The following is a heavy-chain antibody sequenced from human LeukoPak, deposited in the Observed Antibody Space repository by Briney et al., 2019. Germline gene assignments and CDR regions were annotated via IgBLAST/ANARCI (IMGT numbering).Heavy chain of an antibody. V-gene: IGHV4-39*01. CDR2: MYHSGST. D-gene: IGHD1-1*01. Sequence: PSETLSLTCTVSGVSFSSSSQYWGWVRQPPGKGLEWIGSMYHSGSTYNNPSLKSRVAISVDTSNNQFSLKLSSVTAADTAVYYCARHQQLLDYWYFDLWGRGTLVTVSS. J-gene: IGHJ2*01. CDR1: GVSFSSSSQY. CDR3: ARHQQLLDYWYFDL.